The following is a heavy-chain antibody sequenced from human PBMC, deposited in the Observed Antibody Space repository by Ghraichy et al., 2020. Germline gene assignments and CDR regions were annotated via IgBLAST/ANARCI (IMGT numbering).Heavy chain of an antibody. Sequence: GGYPRLSCAASGFIVGSIYMGWVRQSPGKGLDWISIIYTGGGTYYADSVKGRFTISRDNSKNTLYLQMNSLRVDDTAFYYCAGDVDLPEGDFFDIWGLGTMVAVSS. CDR1: GFIVGSIY. V-gene: IGHV3-53*01. CDR2: IYTGGGT. D-gene: IGHD3-16*01. J-gene: IGHJ3*02. CDR3: AGDVDLPEGDFFDI.